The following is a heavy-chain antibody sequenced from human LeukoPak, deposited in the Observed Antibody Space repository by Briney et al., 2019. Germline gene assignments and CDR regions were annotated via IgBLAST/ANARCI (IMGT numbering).Heavy chain of an antibody. V-gene: IGHV1-18*01. J-gene: IGHJ6*02. CDR2: ISAYNGNT. CDR3: ARDIVVVTATYYYYYGMDV. Sequence: ASVKVSCKASGYTFTSYGISWVRQAPGQGLEWMGWISAYNGNTNHAQKLQGRVTMTTDTSTSTAYMELRSLRSDDTAVYYCARDIVVVTATYYYYYGMDVWGQGTTVTVSS. CDR1: GYTFTSYG. D-gene: IGHD2-21*02.